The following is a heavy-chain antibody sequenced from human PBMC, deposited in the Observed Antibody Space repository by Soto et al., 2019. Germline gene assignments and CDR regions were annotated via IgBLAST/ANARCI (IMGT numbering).Heavy chain of an antibody. CDR1: GVSLSTSGAV. J-gene: IGHJ5*02. CDR3: AHRATMTIFVLIVDNGIWFDP. D-gene: IGHD3-3*01. Sequence: QINLIESGPTLVKPTQTLTLTCTFSGVSLSTSGAVVGWVRQPPGRALEWLALIYWDGDKRYNASLGNRLTITKDTSMNQMILTLTNVDPAAQATYYCAHRATMTIFVLIVDNGIWFDPWGQGTRVIVSS. CDR2: IYWDGDK. V-gene: IGHV2-5*02.